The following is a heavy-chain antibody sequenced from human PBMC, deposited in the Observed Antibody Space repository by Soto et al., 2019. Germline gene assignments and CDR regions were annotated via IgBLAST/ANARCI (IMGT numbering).Heavy chain of an antibody. CDR2: IYYSGST. Sequence: SETLSLTCTVSGGSISSYYWSWIRQPPGKGLEWIGYIYYSGSTNYNPSLKSRVTISVDTSKNQFSLKLSSVTAADTAVYYCAGVGEIPVTIFGVVMKRGYYCYGMDVWGQGTTVTVSS. CDR1: GGSISSYY. CDR3: AGVGEIPVTIFGVVMKRGYYCYGMDV. J-gene: IGHJ6*02. D-gene: IGHD3-3*01. V-gene: IGHV4-59*01.